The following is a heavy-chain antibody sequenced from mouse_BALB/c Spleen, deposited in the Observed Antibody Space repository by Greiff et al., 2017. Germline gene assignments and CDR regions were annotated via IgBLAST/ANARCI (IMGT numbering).Heavy chain of an antibody. D-gene: IGHD3-2*01. V-gene: IGHV7-3*02. CDR1: GFTFTDYY. J-gene: IGHJ4*01. Sequence: EVKLVESGGGLVQPGGSLRLSCATSGFTFTDYYMSWVRQPPGKALEWLGFIRNKANGYTTEYSASVKGRFTISRDNSQSILYLQMNTLRAEDSATYYCARDLDSSGYYYYAMDYWGQGTSVTVSS. CDR3: ARDLDSSGYYYYAMDY. CDR2: IRNKANGYTT.